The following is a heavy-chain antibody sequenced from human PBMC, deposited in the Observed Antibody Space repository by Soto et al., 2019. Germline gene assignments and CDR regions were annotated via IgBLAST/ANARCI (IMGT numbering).Heavy chain of an antibody. V-gene: IGHV1-69*13. Sequence: SVKVSCKASGGTFSSYAISWVRQAPGQGLEWMGGIIPIFGTANYAQKFQGRVTITADESTSTAYMELSSLRSEDTAVYYCAREGYCSGGSCYSDFDYWGQGTLVTVSS. CDR2: IIPIFGTA. CDR1: GGTFSSYA. D-gene: IGHD2-15*01. J-gene: IGHJ4*02. CDR3: AREGYCSGGSCYSDFDY.